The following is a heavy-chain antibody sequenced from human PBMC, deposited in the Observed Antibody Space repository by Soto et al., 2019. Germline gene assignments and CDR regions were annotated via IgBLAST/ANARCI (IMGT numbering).Heavy chain of an antibody. D-gene: IGHD3-9*01. V-gene: IGHV2-5*02. CDR3: AHSLEYYHILTGYLVADAFDI. CDR2: IYWDDDK. Sequence: QITLKESGPTLVKPTQTLTLTCTFSGFSLSTSGVGVGWIRQPPGKALEWLALIYWDDDKRYSPSLKSRLTITKDTSKNQVVLTMTNMDPVDTATYYCAHSLEYYHILTGYLVADAFDIWGQGTMVTVSS. CDR1: GFSLSTSGVG. J-gene: IGHJ3*02.